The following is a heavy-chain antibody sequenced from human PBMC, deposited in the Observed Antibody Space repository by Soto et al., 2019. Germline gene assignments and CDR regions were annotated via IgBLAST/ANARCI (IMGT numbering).Heavy chain of an antibody. Sequence: PSETLSLTCTVSGGSISSYYWSWIRQPPGKGLEWIGYIYYSGSTYYNPSLKSRVTISVDTSKNQFSLKLSSVTAADTAVYYCARRRRQLRNYYYYYGMDVWGQGTTVTVSS. D-gene: IGHD2-2*01. CDR1: GGSISSYY. V-gene: IGHV4-59*04. CDR3: ARRRRQLRNYYYYYGMDV. J-gene: IGHJ6*02. CDR2: IYYSGST.